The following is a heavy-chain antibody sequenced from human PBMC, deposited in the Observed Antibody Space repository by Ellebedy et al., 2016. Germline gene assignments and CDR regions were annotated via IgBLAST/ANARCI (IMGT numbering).Heavy chain of an antibody. V-gene: IGHV4-34*01. D-gene: IGHD6-6*01. CDR1: GGSFSGYY. CDR3: AVGSSSSRWFDP. CDR2: INHSGST. J-gene: IGHJ5*02. Sequence: SETLSLXXAVYGGSFSGYYWSWIRQPPGKGLEWIGEINHSGSTNYNPSLKSRVTISVDTSKNQFSLKLSSVTAADTAVYYCAVGSSSSRWFDPWGQGTLVTVSS.